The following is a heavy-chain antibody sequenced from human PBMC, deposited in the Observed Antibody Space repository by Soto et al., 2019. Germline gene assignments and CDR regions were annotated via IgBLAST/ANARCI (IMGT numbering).Heavy chain of an antibody. J-gene: IGHJ1*01. D-gene: IGHD4-17*01. Sequence: SGPTLVNPTQTLTLTCTFSGFSLSTTSTTEVGVGWIRQPPGKALEWLALIFWNDDKRYSSTLKSRLTNTKDTSKNQVVLTMTDVDPEDTATYFCAHGQVTVTRAYQNWGPGTQVTVSS. CDR2: IFWNDDK. CDR3: AHGQVTVTRAYQN. V-gene: IGHV2-5*01. CDR1: GFSLSTTSTTEVG.